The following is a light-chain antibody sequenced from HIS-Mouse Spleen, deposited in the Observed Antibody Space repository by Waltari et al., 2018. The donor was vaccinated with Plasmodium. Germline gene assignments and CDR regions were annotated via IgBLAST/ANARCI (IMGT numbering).Light chain of an antibody. CDR1: ALTKKS. V-gene: IGLV3-10*01. CDR2: EDR. Sequence: SYELTQPPPVSVSPGQTATITCSGDALTKKSAYWYQQKSGQAPVLVIYEDRKRPSGIPERFSGSSSGTMATLTISGAQVEDEADYYCYSTDSSGNHRVFGGGTKLTVL. CDR3: YSTDSSGNHRV. J-gene: IGLJ3*02.